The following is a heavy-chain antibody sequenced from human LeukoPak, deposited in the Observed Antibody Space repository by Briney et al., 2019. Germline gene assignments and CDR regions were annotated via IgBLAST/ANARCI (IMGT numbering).Heavy chain of an antibody. Sequence: GSLRLSCAASGFTFSNYAMSWVRQAPGKGLEWVSAITGSSGNTYYADSVKGRFTISRDNSKNTVFLQMNSLRAEDTAVYYCAKWGDYDVLTGYYVSDYWGQGTLVTVSS. J-gene: IGHJ4*02. CDR2: ITGSSGNT. V-gene: IGHV3-23*01. CDR1: GFTFSNYA. CDR3: AKWGDYDVLTGYYVSDY. D-gene: IGHD3-9*01.